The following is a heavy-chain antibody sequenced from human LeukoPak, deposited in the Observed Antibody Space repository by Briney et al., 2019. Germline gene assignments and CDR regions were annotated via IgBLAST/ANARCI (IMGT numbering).Heavy chain of an antibody. D-gene: IGHD2-2*02. J-gene: IGHJ3*02. CDR3: ARGRYCSSTSCYIPHDAFDI. V-gene: IGHV4-30-4*08. Sequence: SETLSLTCTVSGGSISSGDYYWSWIRQPPGKGLEWMGYIYYSGSTYYNPSLKSRVTISVDTSKNQFSLKLSSVTAADTAVYYCARGRYCSSTSCYIPHDAFDIWGQGTMVTVSS. CDR2: IYYSGST. CDR1: GGSISSGDYY.